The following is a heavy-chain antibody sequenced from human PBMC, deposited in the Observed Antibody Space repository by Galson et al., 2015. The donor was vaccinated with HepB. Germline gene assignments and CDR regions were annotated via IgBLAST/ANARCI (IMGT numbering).Heavy chain of an antibody. Sequence: SLRLSCAASGFNFSTHWMHWVRQVPGKELEWVARIKSDGSIITHADSLRGRFSISRDNAKKTLYLQVNSLRAEDTAVYYCARAVATPMLLIDYWGQGTLVTVSS. D-gene: IGHD5-12*01. CDR2: IKSDGSII. CDR1: GFNFSTHW. J-gene: IGHJ4*02. CDR3: ARAVATPMLLIDY. V-gene: IGHV3-74*01.